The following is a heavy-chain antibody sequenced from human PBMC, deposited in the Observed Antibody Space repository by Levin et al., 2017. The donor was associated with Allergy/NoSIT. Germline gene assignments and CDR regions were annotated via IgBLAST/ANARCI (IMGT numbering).Heavy chain of an antibody. CDR2: IYYDGSA. CDR3: AGEPNSPYYYHYGLDV. V-gene: IGHV4-39*07. J-gene: IGHJ6*02. CDR1: GGSISDDSYY. Sequence: SETLSLTCTVSGGSISDDSYYWAWVRQPPGKGLEWIGSIYYDGSAYYNPSLKTRLTISVDTSKNQFSLRVNSVTAGDTAVYYCAGEPNSPYYYHYGLDVWGQGTTVTVSS. D-gene: IGHD2/OR15-2a*01.